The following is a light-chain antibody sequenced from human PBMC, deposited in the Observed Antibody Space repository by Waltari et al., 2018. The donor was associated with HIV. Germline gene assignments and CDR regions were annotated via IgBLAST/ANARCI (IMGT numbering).Light chain of an antibody. V-gene: IGKV3-15*01. CDR3: QQYEKWPPLT. CDR1: QSVGTS. Sequence: EIVMTQSPVALSASLGERVTLSCRASQSVGTSLAWDQQRPGQAPGVLIYSVSTRAAGVPARFSGSGSGTDFTLTISSLQPEDYAVYFCQQYEKWPPLTFGGGTKV. CDR2: SVS. J-gene: IGKJ4*01.